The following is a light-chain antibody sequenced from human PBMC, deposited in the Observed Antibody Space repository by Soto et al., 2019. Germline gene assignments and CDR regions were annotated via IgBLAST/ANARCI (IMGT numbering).Light chain of an antibody. V-gene: IGLV2-8*01. CDR3: SSYAGSNILL. Sequence: QSALTQPPSASVSPGQSVTISCTGTSSDVGGYNYVSWYQQHPGKAPKLMIYEVSKRPSGVPDRFSGSKSGNTASLTVSGLQAEDEADYYCSSYAGSNILLFGGGTKLTVL. CDR2: EVS. CDR1: SSDVGGYNY. J-gene: IGLJ2*01.